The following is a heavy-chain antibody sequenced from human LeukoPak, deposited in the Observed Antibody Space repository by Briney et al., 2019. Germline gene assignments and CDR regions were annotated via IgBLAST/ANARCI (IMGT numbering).Heavy chain of an antibody. J-gene: IGHJ4*02. CDR1: GLKFDEYP. V-gene: IGHV3-43*02. Sequence: GGSLRLSCAASGLKFDEYPMHWVRQAPGKGLEWVAAITGNGGTTDYSDSVKGRCTVSRDNNKNSLFLQMNSLRTEDTGLYYCAKFYGSGTYYNNYFDFWGQGTLVTVSS. CDR2: ITGNGGTT. CDR3: AKFYGSGTYYNNYFDF. D-gene: IGHD3-10*01.